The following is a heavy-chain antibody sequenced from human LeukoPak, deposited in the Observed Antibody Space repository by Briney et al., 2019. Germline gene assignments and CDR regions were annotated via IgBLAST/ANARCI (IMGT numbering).Heavy chain of an antibody. D-gene: IGHD3-16*01. CDR3: AKDDDWGRYKH. Sequence: PGGTLRLSCAASGFSFRSHGMNWVRQAPGKGLEWVSGISPSGDITYYTDSVRGRFTISRDNFKNTLSLQVNSLRAEDTAMYYCAKDDDWGRYKHWGQGTLVTVSS. V-gene: IGHV3-23*01. CDR2: ISPSGDIT. CDR1: GFSFRSHG. J-gene: IGHJ1*01.